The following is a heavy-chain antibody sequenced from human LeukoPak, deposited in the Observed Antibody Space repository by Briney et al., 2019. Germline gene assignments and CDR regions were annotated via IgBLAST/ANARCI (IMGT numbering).Heavy chain of an antibody. CDR1: GGSISSTNW. J-gene: IGHJ4*02. D-gene: IGHD4-17*01. CDR3: AREGPNGDYVFDY. CDR2: IYSGGYT. Sequence: TSETLSLTCGVSGGSISSTNWWSWVRQPPGQGLEWVSVIYSGGYTYYADSVKGRFTISRDSSKNTLNLQMNSLRAEDTAVYYCAREGPNGDYVFDYWGQGTLVTVSS. V-gene: IGHV3-66*01.